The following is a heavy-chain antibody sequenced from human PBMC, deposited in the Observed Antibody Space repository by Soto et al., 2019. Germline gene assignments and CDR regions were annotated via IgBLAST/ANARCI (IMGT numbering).Heavy chain of an antibody. CDR3: ASEVREYYFDY. V-gene: IGHV4-30-4*01. J-gene: IGHJ4*02. CDR1: GGSISSGDYY. CDR2: IYYSGST. D-gene: IGHD2-2*01. Sequence: PSETLSLTCTVSGGSISSGDYYWSWIRQPPGKGLEWIGYIYYSGSTYYNPSLKSRVTISVDTSKNQFSLKLSSVTAADTAVYYCASEVREYYFDYWGQGTLVTVSS.